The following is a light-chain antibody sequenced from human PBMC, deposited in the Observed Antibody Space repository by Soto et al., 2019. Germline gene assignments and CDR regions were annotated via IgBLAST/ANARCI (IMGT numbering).Light chain of an antibody. Sequence: QSALTQPASVSGSPGQSITISCTGTSSDVGGYNYVSWYQQHSGKAPKLMIYEVSNRPSRVSNRFSGSKSGNTASLTISGLQAEDEADYYCSSYTSSSTRVFGGGTQLTVL. V-gene: IGLV2-14*01. CDR1: SSDVGGYNY. CDR3: SSYTSSSTRV. CDR2: EVS. J-gene: IGLJ3*02.